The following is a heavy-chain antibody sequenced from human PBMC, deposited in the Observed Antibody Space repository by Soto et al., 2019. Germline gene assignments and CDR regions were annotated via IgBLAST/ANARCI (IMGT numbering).Heavy chain of an antibody. J-gene: IGHJ4*01. Sequence: RVSPRLSCSASGFTFTTAWINRIRQAPGKGLEWVGRIKSKTDGGTPDFAAPVRGRFAISRDDSKSMVCLQMNSLKSEDTAVYYCTADSYFTLKGVRSDYWGIGTLCTVCS. CDR2: IKSKTDGGTP. CDR1: GFTFTTAW. CDR3: TADSYFTLKGVRSDY. V-gene: IGHV3-15*07. D-gene: IGHD3-22*01.